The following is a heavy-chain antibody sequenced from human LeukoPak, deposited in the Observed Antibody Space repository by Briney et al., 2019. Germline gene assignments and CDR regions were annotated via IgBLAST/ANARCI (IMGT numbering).Heavy chain of an antibody. CDR1: RFAFSTYA. Sequence: PGGSLRLSCAVSRFAFSTYATTWVRQAPGQGLEYVSTISSNGADTYYADSVKGRFTISRDNSKNTLYLQMTSLRVEDTAVYYCANYRKPQGLDYWGQGTLVTVSS. J-gene: IGHJ4*02. D-gene: IGHD1-14*01. V-gene: IGHV3-23*01. CDR2: ISSNGADT. CDR3: ANYRKPQGLDY.